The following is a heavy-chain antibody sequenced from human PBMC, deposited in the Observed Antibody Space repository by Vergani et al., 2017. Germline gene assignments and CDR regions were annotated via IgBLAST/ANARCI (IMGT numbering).Heavy chain of an antibody. Sequence: QVQLVQSGAEVKKPGSSVKVSCKASGGTFSSYAISWVRQAPGQGLEWMGGIITIFGTANDAQKFQGRVTITADESTSTADMELSSLRSEVTAVYYCARGGINDYGGLWGFDYWGQGTLVTVSS. CDR2: IITIFGTA. V-gene: IGHV1-69*01. CDR1: GGTFSSYA. D-gene: IGHD4-23*01. J-gene: IGHJ4*02. CDR3: ARGGINDYGGLWGFDY.